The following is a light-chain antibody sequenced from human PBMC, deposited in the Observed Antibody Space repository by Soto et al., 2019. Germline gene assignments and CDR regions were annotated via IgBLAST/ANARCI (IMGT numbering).Light chain of an antibody. V-gene: IGKV3-20*01. CDR3: QQYGTSPYT. J-gene: IGKJ2*01. CDR1: QSVIRNC. CDR2: GAS. Sequence: EIVVTQSPGTLSLSPGEGATLSCRASQSVIRNCLAWYRQKPGQAPRLLIAGASDRITGIPDRFSGSGSGTDCTLTINRLEPEDSAVYYCQQYGTSPYTFGQGTKLEIK.